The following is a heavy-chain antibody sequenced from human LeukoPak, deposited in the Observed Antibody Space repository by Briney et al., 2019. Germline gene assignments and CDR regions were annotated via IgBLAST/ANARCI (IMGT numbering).Heavy chain of an antibody. J-gene: IGHJ4*02. CDR2: IYTSGST. V-gene: IGHV4-4*07. CDR1: GNSISSYY. CDR3: ARETTGLARYFDF. Sequence: PSETLSLTCTVSGNSISSYYWSWIRQPAGKGLEWIGRIYTSGSTNYNPSLKSRVTMSVDTSKNQFSLNLSSVTAADTAVYYCARETTGLARYFDFWGQGTLVTVSS. D-gene: IGHD4-11*01.